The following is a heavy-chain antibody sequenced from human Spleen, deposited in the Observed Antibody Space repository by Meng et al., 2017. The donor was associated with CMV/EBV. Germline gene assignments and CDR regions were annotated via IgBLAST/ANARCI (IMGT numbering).Heavy chain of an antibody. CDR1: GGTFSRYA. CDR3: ARIRRVAGTYYYYYGMDV. Sequence: ASVKVSCKASGGTFSRYAISWVRQAPGQGLEWMGWMNPNSGNTGYAQKFQGRVTITRNTSISTAYMELSSLRSEDTAVYYCARIRRVAGTYYYYYGMDVWGQGTTVTVSS. CDR2: MNPNSGNT. J-gene: IGHJ6*02. D-gene: IGHD6-19*01. V-gene: IGHV1-8*03.